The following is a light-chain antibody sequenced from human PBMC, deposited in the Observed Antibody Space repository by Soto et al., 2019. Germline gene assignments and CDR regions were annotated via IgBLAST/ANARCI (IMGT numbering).Light chain of an antibody. CDR3: QQYYNWPRT. CDR1: QSVSSN. Sequence: EIVLTQSPATLSLSPGERATLSCRASQSVSSNLAWYQQKPGQAPRLLIYGASTRATGIPDRFSGSGSGTEFTLSISSLQSEDFAVYYCQQYYNWPRTFGQGTKVDI. CDR2: GAS. J-gene: IGKJ1*01. V-gene: IGKV3-15*01.